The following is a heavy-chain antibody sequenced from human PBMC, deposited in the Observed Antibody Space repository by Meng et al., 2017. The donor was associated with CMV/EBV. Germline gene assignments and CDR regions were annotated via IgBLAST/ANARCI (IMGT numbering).Heavy chain of an antibody. D-gene: IGHD2-2*01. J-gene: IGHJ4*02. CDR1: GFTFRSYS. Sequence: GGSLRLSCVASGFTFRSYSIHWVRQAPGKGPEWVAVISIDGRDEYYAGSVKGRFTISRDNSKNTLDLQATSLRPEDTALYYCARARGYCSTTSCWRTLDYWGQGTLVTVSS. CDR3: ARARGYCSTTSCWRTLDY. V-gene: IGHV3-30*04. CDR2: ISIDGRDE.